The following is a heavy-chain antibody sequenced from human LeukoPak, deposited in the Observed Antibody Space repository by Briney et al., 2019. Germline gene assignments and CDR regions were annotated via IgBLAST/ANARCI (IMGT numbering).Heavy chain of an antibody. CDR2: ISYDGSNK. D-gene: IGHD6-13*01. J-gene: IGHJ4*02. CDR3: AKDPGGIAVDY. CDR1: GFTFSSYW. V-gene: IGHV3-30*18. Sequence: GGSLRLSCAASGFTFSSYWMSWVRQAPGKGLEWVAVISYDGSNKYYADSVKGRFTISRDNSKNTLYLQMNSLRAEDTAVYYCAKDPGGIAVDYWGQGTLVTVSS.